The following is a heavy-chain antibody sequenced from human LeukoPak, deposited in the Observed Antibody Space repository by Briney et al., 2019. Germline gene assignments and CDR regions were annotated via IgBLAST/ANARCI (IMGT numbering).Heavy chain of an antibody. CDR1: GYSISSGYY. D-gene: IGHD2-2*01. J-gene: IGHJ5*02. CDR3: ARGPYIVVVPAANSWFDP. V-gene: IGHV4-61*02. CDR2: IYTSGST. Sequence: PSETLSLTCAVSGYSISSGYYWGWIRQPAGKGLEWIGRIYTSGSTNYNPSLKSRVTISVDTSKNQFSLKLSSVTAADTAVYYCARGPYIVVVPAANSWFDPWGQGTLVTVSS.